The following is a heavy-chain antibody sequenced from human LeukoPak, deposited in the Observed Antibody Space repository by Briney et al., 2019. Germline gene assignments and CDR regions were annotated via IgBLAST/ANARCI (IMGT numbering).Heavy chain of an antibody. D-gene: IGHD3-10*01. Sequence: PGGSLRLSCAASGFTFSSYAMHWVRQAPGKGLEWVAVISYDGSNKYYADSVKGRFTISRDNSKNTLYLQMNSLRAEDTAVYYCARDFLITMVRGVIMMDAFDIWGQGTMVTVSS. J-gene: IGHJ3*02. CDR2: ISYDGSNK. CDR1: GFTFSSYA. CDR3: ARDFLITMVRGVIMMDAFDI. V-gene: IGHV3-30-3*01.